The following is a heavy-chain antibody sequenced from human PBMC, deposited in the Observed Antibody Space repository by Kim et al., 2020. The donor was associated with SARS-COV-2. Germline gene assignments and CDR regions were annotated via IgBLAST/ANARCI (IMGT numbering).Heavy chain of an antibody. Sequence: GGSLRLSCAASGFTFSSYSMNWVRQAPGKGLEWVSSISSSSSYIYYADSVKGRFTISRDNAKNSLYLQMNSLRAEDTAVYYCARDGGYDSINRPFQPPLPRYWGQGTLVTVSS. D-gene: IGHD3-22*01. CDR2: ISSSSSYI. CDR1: GFTFSSYS. CDR3: ARDGGYDSINRPFQPPLPRY. J-gene: IGHJ4*02. V-gene: IGHV3-21*01.